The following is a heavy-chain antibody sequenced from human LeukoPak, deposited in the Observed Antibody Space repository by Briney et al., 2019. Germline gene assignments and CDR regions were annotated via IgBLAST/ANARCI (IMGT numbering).Heavy chain of an antibody. CDR2: IIENGYDK. D-gene: IGHD1-7*01. CDR3: ARDYVTPGITGTTSPLDY. V-gene: IGHV3-23*01. CDR1: GFTFSTFA. Sequence: GGSLRLSCAASGFTFSTFAMSWVRHAPGKGREWVSGIIENGYDKYYADSVKGRFTISRDNSKNTLYLQMNSLRADDTAVYYCARDYVTPGITGTTSPLDYWGQGILVSVSS. J-gene: IGHJ4*02.